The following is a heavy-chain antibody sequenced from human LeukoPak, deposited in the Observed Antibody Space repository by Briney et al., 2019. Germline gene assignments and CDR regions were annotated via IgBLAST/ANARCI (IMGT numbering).Heavy chain of an antibody. V-gene: IGHV3-48*01. J-gene: IGHJ4*02. CDR1: GFTFSSYS. CDR2: ISSSSSTI. CDR3: AKAPNLSLLEWFNSYFDY. D-gene: IGHD3-3*01. Sequence: PGGPLRLSCAASGFTFSSYSMNWVRQAPGKGLEWVSYISSSSSTIYYADSVKGRFTISRDNAKNSLYLQMNSLRAEDTAVYYCAKAPNLSLLEWFNSYFDYWGQGTLVTVSS.